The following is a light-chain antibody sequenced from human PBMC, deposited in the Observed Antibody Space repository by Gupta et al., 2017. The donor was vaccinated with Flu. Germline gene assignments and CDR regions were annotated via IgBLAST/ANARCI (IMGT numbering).Light chain of an antibody. CDR1: QSVSPS. J-gene: IGKJ2*01. CDR3: QQRTSWPMYT. Sequence: ESVLTQSPATLSLSPGERATLSCRASQSVSPSLAWYQQKPGQAPRLHIYDASNRPAGIPARFSASGSGTDFTLTISSVEPEDFAVYYCQQRTSWPMYTFGQGTKLEMK. V-gene: IGKV3-11*01. CDR2: DAS.